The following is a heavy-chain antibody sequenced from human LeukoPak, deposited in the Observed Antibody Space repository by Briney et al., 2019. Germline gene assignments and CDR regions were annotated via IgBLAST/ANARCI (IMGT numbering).Heavy chain of an antibody. CDR3: AKLYKPLYYFDY. V-gene: IGHV3-23*01. J-gene: IGHJ4*02. D-gene: IGHD1-14*01. CDR2: ISGSGGST. Sequence: PGRSLRLSCAASGFTFSSYAMSWVRQAPGKGLEWVSAISGSGGSTYYADSVKGRFTISRDNSKNTLYLQMNSLRAEDTAVYYCAKLYKPLYYFDYWGQGTLVTVSS. CDR1: GFTFSSYA.